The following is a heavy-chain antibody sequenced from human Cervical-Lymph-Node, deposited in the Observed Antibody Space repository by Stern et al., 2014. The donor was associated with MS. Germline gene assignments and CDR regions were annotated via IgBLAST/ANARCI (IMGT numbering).Heavy chain of an antibody. CDR1: GGSISSYY. CDR3: ARGVLGFGEFPYGMDV. J-gene: IGHJ6*02. V-gene: IGHV4-4*07. Sequence: QLQLQESGPGKVKPSETLSLTCNVSGGSISSYYCSWVRQPAGKGLEWIGRINTFESTNFNPSLRRRLTMSVATDKTQFSLNLKSVTAADTAVYYCARGVLGFGEFPYGMDVWGQGTTVTVSS. CDR2: INTFEST. D-gene: IGHD3-10*01.